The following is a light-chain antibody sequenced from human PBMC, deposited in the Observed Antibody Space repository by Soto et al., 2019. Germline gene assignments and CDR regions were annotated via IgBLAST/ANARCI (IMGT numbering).Light chain of an antibody. CDR1: QSVSSSY. Sequence: EMVLTQSPGTLFLSPGERATLSCRAIQSVSSSYLAWYQQKPGQAPRLLIYGASSRATGIPDRFSGSGSGTDFTLTISRLQPEDLAVYYCQQYGSSPPWTLGQGTKVDIK. CDR2: GAS. J-gene: IGKJ1*01. CDR3: QQYGSSPPWT. V-gene: IGKV3-20*01.